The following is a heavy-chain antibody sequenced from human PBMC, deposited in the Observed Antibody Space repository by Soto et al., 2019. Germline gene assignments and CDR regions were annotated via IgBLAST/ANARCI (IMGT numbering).Heavy chain of an antibody. V-gene: IGHV3-33*01. CDR2: IWYDGSNK. D-gene: IGHD6-13*01. Sequence: QVQLVESGGGVVQPGRSLRLSCAASGFTFSSYGMHWVRQAPGKGLEWVAVIWYDGSNKYYADSVKGRFTISRDNSKNPLYLQMNSLRAEDTAVYYCAREVAAAGWAFDIWGQGTMVTVSS. J-gene: IGHJ3*02. CDR3: AREVAAAGWAFDI. CDR1: GFTFSSYG.